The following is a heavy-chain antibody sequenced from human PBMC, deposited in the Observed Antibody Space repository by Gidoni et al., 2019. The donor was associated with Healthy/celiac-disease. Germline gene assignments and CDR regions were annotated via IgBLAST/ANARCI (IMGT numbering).Heavy chain of an antibody. CDR3: ARDPTRFERRTGDHY. V-gene: IGHV3-11*01. J-gene: IGHJ4*02. D-gene: IGHD7-27*01. CDR2: ISSSGSTI. Sequence: QVQLVESGGGLVKPGGSLRLSCSASGFPFSDYYMRWIRQAPGKGLEWVSYISSSGSTIYYADSVKGRFTISRDNAKNSLYLQMNSLRAEDTAVYYCARDPTRFERRTGDHYWGQGTLVTVSS. CDR1: GFPFSDYY.